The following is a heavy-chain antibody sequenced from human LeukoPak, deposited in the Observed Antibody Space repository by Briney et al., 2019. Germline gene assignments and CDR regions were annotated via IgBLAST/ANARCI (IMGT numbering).Heavy chain of an antibody. V-gene: IGHV4-39*07. CDR3: ARVGAGGWYSTHEYYFDY. CDR2: IDYSGST. D-gene: IGHD6-19*01. Sequence: SETLSLTCTVSGGSISSSSYYWGWIRQPPGKGLEWIGSIDYSGSTYYNPSLKSRVTISVDTSKNQFSLKLSSVTAADTAVYYCARVGAGGWYSTHEYYFDYWGQGTLVTVSS. CDR1: GGSISSSSYY. J-gene: IGHJ4*02.